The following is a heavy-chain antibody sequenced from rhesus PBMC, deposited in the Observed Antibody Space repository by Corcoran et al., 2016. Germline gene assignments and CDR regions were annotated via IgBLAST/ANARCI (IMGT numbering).Heavy chain of an antibody. CDR1: GGSISSSNW. V-gene: IGHV4-93*02. Sequence: QVQLQESGPAVVKPSETLSLTCAVSGGSISSSNWWRWIRQSPGMGLEWIGCIYGSGGSTEYTPSLNSRVTISIDTSKNQLSLKLSSVTAADTAVYYCARLEGSTDFDYWGQGVLVTVSS. J-gene: IGHJ4*01. CDR3: ARLEGSTDFDY. CDR2: IYGSGGST. D-gene: IGHD4-29*01.